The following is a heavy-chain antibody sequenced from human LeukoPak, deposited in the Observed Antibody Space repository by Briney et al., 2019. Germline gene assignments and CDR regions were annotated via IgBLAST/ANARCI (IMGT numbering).Heavy chain of an antibody. V-gene: IGHV3-7*01. J-gene: IGHJ4*02. CDR1: GLTFISIW. Sequence: GGPLSLSGAALGLTFISIWLSWVRQAQGKGRGGVATIKQEGGEKYYVDSVKGRFTISRDNAKNSLYLQMNSLRAEDTAVYYCARDIGPSYYDYVWGSYRPTAFDYWGQGTLVTVSS. CDR2: IKQEGGEK. CDR3: ARDIGPSYYDYVWGSYRPTAFDY. D-gene: IGHD3-16*02.